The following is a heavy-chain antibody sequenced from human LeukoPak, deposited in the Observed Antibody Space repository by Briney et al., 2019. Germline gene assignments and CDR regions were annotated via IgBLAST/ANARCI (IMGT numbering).Heavy chain of an antibody. D-gene: IGHD5-18*01. CDR1: GFTFSSYA. CDR3: AREWIQLWPGHFDY. J-gene: IGHJ4*02. CDR2: ISYDGSNK. V-gene: IGHV3-30*04. Sequence: PGGSLRLSCAASGFTFSSYAMHWVRQAPGKGLEWVAVISYDGSNKYYADSVKGRFTISRDNSKNTLYLQMNSLRAEDTAVYYCAREWIQLWPGHFDYWGQGTLVTVSS.